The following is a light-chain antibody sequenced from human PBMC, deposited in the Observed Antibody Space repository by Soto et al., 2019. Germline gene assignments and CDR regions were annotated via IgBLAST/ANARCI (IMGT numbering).Light chain of an antibody. Sequence: QSVLKQPPSVSGAPGQRVTISCTGSSSNIGAGYDVHWYQQLPGTAPKLLIYGNSNRPSGVPDRFSGSKSGTAASLAITGLQAEDEADYYCQSYDSSLSASHVVFGGGTKLTVL. CDR1: SSNIGAGYD. CDR2: GNS. V-gene: IGLV1-40*01. J-gene: IGLJ2*01. CDR3: QSYDSSLSASHVV.